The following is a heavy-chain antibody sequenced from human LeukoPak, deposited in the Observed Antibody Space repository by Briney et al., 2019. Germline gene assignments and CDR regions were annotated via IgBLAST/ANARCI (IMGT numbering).Heavy chain of an antibody. CDR1: GFTFSSYG. D-gene: IGHD3-9*01. V-gene: IGHV3-30*03. J-gene: IGHJ4*02. CDR2: LSYDGSDK. Sequence: GGSLRLPCAASGFTFSSYGMHWVRHAPGKGLEWVAVLSYDGSDKYYADSVKGRFTISRDNSKNTLYLQMNSLRAEDTAVYYCARGQPLLRYFDWLPYYFDYWGQGTLVTVSS. CDR3: ARGQPLLRYFDWLPYYFDY.